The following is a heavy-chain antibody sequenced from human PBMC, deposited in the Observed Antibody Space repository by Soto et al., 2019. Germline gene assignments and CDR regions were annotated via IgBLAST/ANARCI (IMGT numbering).Heavy chain of an antibody. J-gene: IGHJ5*02. D-gene: IGHD2-15*01. CDR1: GYTFTSYA. CDR3: ARGGGLVRGDNWFDP. CDR2: INAGNGNT. V-gene: IGHV1-3*01. Sequence: QVQLVQSGAEVKKPGASVKVSCKASGYTFTSYAMHWVRQAPGQRLEWMGWINAGNGNTKYSQKFQGRVTITRDTSASTAYLELSSLRSEDTAVYYCARGGGLVRGDNWFDPWGQGTLVTVSS.